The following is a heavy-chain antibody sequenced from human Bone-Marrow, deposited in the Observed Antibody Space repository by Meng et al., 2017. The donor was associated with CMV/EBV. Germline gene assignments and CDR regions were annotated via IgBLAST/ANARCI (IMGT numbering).Heavy chain of an antibody. D-gene: IGHD2/OR15-2a*01. CDR1: GFTFDDYA. J-gene: IGHJ3*02. V-gene: IGHV3-9*01. CDR3: ARQIEEEYDAFDI. CDR2: ISWNSGSI. Sequence: SLKISCAASGFTFDDYAMHWVRQAPGKGLEWVSGISWNSGSIGYADSVKGRFTISRDNSKNTLYLQMNSLRAEDTAVYYCARQIEEEYDAFDIWGQGTMVTVSS.